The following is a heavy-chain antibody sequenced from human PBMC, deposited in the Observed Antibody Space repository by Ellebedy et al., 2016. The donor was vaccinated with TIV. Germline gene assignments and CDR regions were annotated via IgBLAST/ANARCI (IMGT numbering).Heavy chain of an antibody. CDR2: INHSGST. D-gene: IGHD2-2*01. CDR3: ARVVVPAAMLLYYYYAMDV. CDR1: GGSFSGYS. V-gene: IGHV4-34*01. J-gene: IGHJ6*02. Sequence: MPSETLSLTCAVYGGSFSGYSWSWIRQPPGKGLEWIGEINHSGSTSYNPSLKSRVTISVDPSKNQFSLKLSPVTAADTAVYYCARVVVPAAMLLYYYYAMDVWGQGTTVTVSS.